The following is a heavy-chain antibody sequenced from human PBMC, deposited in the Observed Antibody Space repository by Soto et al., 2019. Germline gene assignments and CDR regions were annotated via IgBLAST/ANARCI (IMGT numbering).Heavy chain of an antibody. Sequence: EAQLLESGGGLAQPGGSLRLSCAGSGFTLSSHAMSWVRQAPGKGLEWVSAISGIGAYTNYADSVKGRFTISRDDSKNTLYLQMNSLRAEDTAVYYWASPRSTVVAYDAFDLWCQGTMVTVSS. V-gene: IGHV3-23*01. CDR3: ASPRSTVVAYDAFDL. CDR1: GFTLSSHA. CDR2: ISGIGAYT. J-gene: IGHJ3*01. D-gene: IGHD2-2*01.